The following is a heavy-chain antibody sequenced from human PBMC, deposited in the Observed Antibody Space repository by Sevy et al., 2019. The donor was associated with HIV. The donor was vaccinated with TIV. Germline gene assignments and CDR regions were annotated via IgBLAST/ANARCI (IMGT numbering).Heavy chain of an antibody. D-gene: IGHD1-1*01. V-gene: IGHV3-7*01. CDR3: ARGGDDGAFDI. J-gene: IGHJ3*02. Sequence: GGSLRLSCAASGFTFSSYWMSWVRQAPGKGLEWVANIKQGGSEKYYGDSVKGRFTISRDNAKNSQYLQMNSLRAEDTAGDYCARGGDDGAFDIWGQGTMVTVSS. CDR1: GFTFSSYW. CDR2: IKQGGSEK.